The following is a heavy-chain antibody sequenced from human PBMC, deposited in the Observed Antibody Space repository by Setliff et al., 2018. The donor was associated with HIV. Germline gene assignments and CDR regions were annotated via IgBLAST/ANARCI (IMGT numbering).Heavy chain of an antibody. D-gene: IGHD3-3*01. Sequence: SVKVSCKASGGTFSTYAISWVRQAPGQGLEWMGGFIPIFRTTNYAQKFQGRVTITADESTSTVYMELSSLRSEDTAVYYCASWPDFWSGYPNYYYHQYMDVWGKGTTVTVSS. V-gene: IGHV1-69*13. CDR2: FIPIFRTT. CDR3: ASWPDFWSGYPNYYYHQYMDV. J-gene: IGHJ6*03. CDR1: GGTFSTYA.